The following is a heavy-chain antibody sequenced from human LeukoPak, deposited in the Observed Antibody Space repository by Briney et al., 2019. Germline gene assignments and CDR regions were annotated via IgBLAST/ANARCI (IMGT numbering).Heavy chain of an antibody. V-gene: IGHV3-11*06. CDR2: ISSDSSYI. CDR3: VRGSYGAYDY. D-gene: IGHD4-17*01. Sequence: GGSLRLSCAASGFTFSDYYMSWIRQAPGKGLEWVSSISSDSSYIYYADAVHGRFTVSRDNAKYSLYLQMNSLRAEDTAVYYCVRGSYGAYDYWGQGSLVTVSS. CDR1: GFTFSDYY. J-gene: IGHJ4*02.